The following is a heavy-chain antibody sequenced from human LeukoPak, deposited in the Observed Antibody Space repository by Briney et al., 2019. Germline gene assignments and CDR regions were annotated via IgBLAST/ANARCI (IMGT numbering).Heavy chain of an antibody. V-gene: IGHV4-39*01. Sequence: SQTLSLTCTVSGGSISSSSYYWGWIRQPPGKGLEWIGSIYYSGSTYYNPSLKSRVTISVDTSKNQFSLKLSSVTAADTAVYYCARGRFGPFDYWGQGTLVTVSS. CDR1: GGSISSSSYY. J-gene: IGHJ4*02. D-gene: IGHD3-16*01. CDR3: ARGRFGPFDY. CDR2: IYYSGST.